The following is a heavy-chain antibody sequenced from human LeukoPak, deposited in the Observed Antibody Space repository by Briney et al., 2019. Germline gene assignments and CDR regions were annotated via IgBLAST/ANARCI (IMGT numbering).Heavy chain of an antibody. CDR3: AKWDSYNPRWYFDL. D-gene: IGHD5-24*01. V-gene: IGHV3-23*01. Sequence: GGSLRLSCAASGFTFSSYAMSWVRQAPGKGLEWVSAISGSGGSTYYADSVKGRFTISRDNPKNTLYLQMNSLRAEDTAVYYCAKWDSYNPRWYFDLWGRGTLVTVSS. CDR2: ISGSGGST. CDR1: GFTFSSYA. J-gene: IGHJ2*01.